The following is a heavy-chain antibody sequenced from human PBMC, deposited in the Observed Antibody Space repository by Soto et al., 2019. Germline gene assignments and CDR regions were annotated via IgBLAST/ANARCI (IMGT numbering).Heavy chain of an antibody. CDR1: GYSFTSYW. J-gene: IGHJ6*02. CDR2: IYPGDSDT. Sequence: GESLKISCKGSGYSFTSYWIGWVRQMPGKGLEWMGIIYPGDSDTRYSPSFQGQVTISADKSISTAYLQWSSLKASDTAMYYCARDVMVTTLGYYYYGMDVWGQGTTVTVSS. D-gene: IGHD2-21*02. CDR3: ARDVMVTTLGYYYYGMDV. V-gene: IGHV5-51*01.